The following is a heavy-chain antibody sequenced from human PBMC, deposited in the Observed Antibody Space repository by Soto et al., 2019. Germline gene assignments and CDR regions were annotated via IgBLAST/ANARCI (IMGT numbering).Heavy chain of an antibody. J-gene: IGHJ4*02. CDR1: GFTFISYE. CDR3: ARSLRITDDSSGYDC. Sequence: GSLRLSCAASGFTFISYEMNWVRQAPGKGLEWVSYISSSGSTIYYADSVKGRFTISRDNAKNSLYLQMNSLRAEDTAVYYCARSLRITDDSSGYDCWGQGTLVTVSS. V-gene: IGHV3-48*03. CDR2: ISSSGSTI. D-gene: IGHD3-22*01.